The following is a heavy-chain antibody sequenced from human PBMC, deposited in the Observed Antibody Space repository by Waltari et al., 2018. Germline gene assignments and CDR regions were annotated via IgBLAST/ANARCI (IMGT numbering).Heavy chain of an antibody. J-gene: IGHJ4*02. CDR1: GFTFDDYA. D-gene: IGHD1-26*01. CDR2: ISWNSGSI. CDR3: AKDGTATSAFDY. Sequence: EVQLVESGGGLVQPGRSLRLSCAASGFTFDDYAMHWVRQAPGKGLEWVSGISWNSGSIGYADSVKGRFTISRDNAKNSLYLQMNSLRAEDTALYYCAKDGTATSAFDYWGQGTLVTVSS. V-gene: IGHV3-9*01.